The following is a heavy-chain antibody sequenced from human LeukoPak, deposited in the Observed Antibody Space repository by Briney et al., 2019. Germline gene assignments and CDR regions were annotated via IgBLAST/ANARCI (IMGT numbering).Heavy chain of an antibody. J-gene: IGHJ4*02. CDR2: ISYDGSNK. D-gene: IGHD6-13*01. CDR3: ARDQTPYSSSLTHGY. Sequence: PGGSLRLSCAASGFTFSSYAMHWVRQAPGKGLEWVAVISYDGSNKYYADSVKGRFTISRDNSKNTLYPQMNSLRAEDTAVYYCARDQTPYSSSLTHGYWGQGTLVTDSS. CDR1: GFTFSSYA. V-gene: IGHV3-30-3*01.